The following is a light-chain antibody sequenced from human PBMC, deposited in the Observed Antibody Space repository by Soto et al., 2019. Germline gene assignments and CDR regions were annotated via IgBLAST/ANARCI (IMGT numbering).Light chain of an antibody. V-gene: IGKV3-20*01. CDR3: QQYGSSSWT. Sequence: EIVGTQSPGTLSLSPGERATRSCRASQSVSRSYLAWYQQKPGQAPRLLIYGTSSRATAIPDRFSGSGSGTDFTLTISRLEPEDFAVYYCQQYGSSSWTFGQGTKVEI. J-gene: IGKJ1*01. CDR1: QSVSRSY. CDR2: GTS.